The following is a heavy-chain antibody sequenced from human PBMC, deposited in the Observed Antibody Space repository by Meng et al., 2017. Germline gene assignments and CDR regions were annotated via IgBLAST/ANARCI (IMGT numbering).Heavy chain of an antibody. CDR1: GDSVTVGSHY. CDR3: ARTRGDYYFDY. CDR2: IDYGGST. V-gene: IGHV4-61*01. D-gene: IGHD3-16*01. Sequence: QGPLEESGPRLGRPSETLSLTCTGSGDSVTVGSHYWSWIRQPPGKGLEWIGYIDYGGSTSYNPSLRSRVTISVDTSNNQFSLKLSSVTAADTAVFYCARTRGDYYFDYWGQGTLVTVSS. J-gene: IGHJ4*02.